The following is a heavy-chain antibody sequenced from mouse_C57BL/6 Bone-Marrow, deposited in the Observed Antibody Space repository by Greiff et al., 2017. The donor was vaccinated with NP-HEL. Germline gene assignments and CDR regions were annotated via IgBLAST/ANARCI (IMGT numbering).Heavy chain of an antibody. CDR2: INPNYGTT. CDR3: ARLITKIYYAMDY. CDR1: GYSFTDYN. J-gene: IGHJ4*01. D-gene: IGHD1-1*01. V-gene: IGHV1-39*01. Sequence: VQLKESGPELVKPGASVKISCKASGYSFTDYNMNWVKQSNGKSLEWIGVINPNYGTTSYNQKFKGKATLTVDQSSSTAYMQLNSLTSEDSAVYYCARLITKIYYAMDYWGQGTSVTVSS.